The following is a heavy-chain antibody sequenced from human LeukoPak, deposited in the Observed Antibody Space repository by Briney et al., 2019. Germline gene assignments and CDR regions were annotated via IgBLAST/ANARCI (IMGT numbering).Heavy chain of an antibody. CDR2: ISGSGSST. Sequence: GGSLRLSCAASGFTFNSYSMNWVRQAPGKGLEWLSIISGSGSSTFYADSVKGRFTISRDNSKNTLYLQLNSLRAEDTAVYFCAKFRKPMALLDAFDMWGQGTMVTVSS. V-gene: IGHV3-23*01. J-gene: IGHJ3*02. D-gene: IGHD1-14*01. CDR3: AKFRKPMALLDAFDM. CDR1: GFTFNSYS.